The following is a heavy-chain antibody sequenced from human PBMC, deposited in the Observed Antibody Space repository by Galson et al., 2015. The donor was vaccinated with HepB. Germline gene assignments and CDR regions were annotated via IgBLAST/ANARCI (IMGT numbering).Heavy chain of an antibody. Sequence: CAISGDSVSSNSAAWNWIRQSPSRGLEWLGRTYYRSKWYNDYAVSVKGRITISSDTSKNQFSLQLNSVTPEDTAVYYCARAYYYESRGYDEGYYYGMDVWGLGTTVTVSS. CDR3: ARAYYYESRGYDEGYYYGMDV. D-gene: IGHD3-22*01. CDR2: TYYRSKWYN. J-gene: IGHJ6*02. CDR1: GDSVSSNSAA. V-gene: IGHV6-1*01.